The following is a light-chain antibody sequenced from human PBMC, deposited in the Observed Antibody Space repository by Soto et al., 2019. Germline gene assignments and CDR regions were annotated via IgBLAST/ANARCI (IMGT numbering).Light chain of an antibody. CDR2: SAS. J-gene: IGKJ5*01. Sequence: DIQMTQSPSSLSTSVGDRVTITCRASQSISSYLNWYQQKPGKAPKLLICSASSLQSGVPSMFSGSGSGTDFTLTISSLEPEDFAVYYCQQYGSSPPNTFGQGTRLEIK. CDR3: QQYGSSPPNT. V-gene: IGKV1-39*01. CDR1: QSISSY.